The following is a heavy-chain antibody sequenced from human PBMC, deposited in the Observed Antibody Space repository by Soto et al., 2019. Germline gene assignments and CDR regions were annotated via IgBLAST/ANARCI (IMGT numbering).Heavy chain of an antibody. V-gene: IGHV4-59*08. J-gene: IGHJ4*02. D-gene: IGHD6-19*01. CDR1: GGSISSYY. CDR3: ARQSSGWTPFDY. CDR2: IYYSGST. Sequence: SETLSLTCTVSGGSISSYYWSWIRQPPGKGLEWIGYIYYSGSTNYNPSLKSRVTISVDTSKNQFSLKLSSVTAADTAVYYCARQSSGWTPFDYWGQGTLVTVSS.